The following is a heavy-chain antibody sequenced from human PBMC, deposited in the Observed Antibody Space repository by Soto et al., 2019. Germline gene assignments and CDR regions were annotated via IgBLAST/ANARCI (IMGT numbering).Heavy chain of an antibody. Sequence: ASVKVSCKASGYTFTGYYMHGVRQAPGQGLEWMGWINPNSGGTNYAQKFQGRVTMTRGTSISTAYMELSRLRSDDTAVYYCARSYYYYYGMDVWGQGTTVTVSS. CDR2: INPNSGGT. CDR3: ARSYYYYYGMDV. J-gene: IGHJ6*02. CDR1: GYTFTGYY. V-gene: IGHV1-2*02.